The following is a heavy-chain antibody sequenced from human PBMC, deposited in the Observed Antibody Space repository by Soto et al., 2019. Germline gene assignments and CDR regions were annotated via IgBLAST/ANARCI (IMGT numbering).Heavy chain of an antibody. CDR1: GYTLTELS. Sequence: GASVKVSCKVSGYTLTELSMHWVRQAPGKGLEWMGGFDPEDGETIYAQKFQGRVTMTEDTSTDTAYMELSSLRSEDTAVYYCATTVTLGITGTTDGGWFDPWGQGTLVTVSS. D-gene: IGHD1-7*01. CDR3: ATTVTLGITGTTDGGWFDP. CDR2: FDPEDGET. V-gene: IGHV1-24*01. J-gene: IGHJ5*02.